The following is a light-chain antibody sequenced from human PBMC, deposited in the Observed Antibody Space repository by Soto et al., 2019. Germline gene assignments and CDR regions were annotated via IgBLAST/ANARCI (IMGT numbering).Light chain of an antibody. CDR2: DAS. Sequence: DIQMTQSPSSLSASVGDRVTITCQASQDISNYLNWYQQKPGKVPKLLIYDASNLETGVPSRFNGSGSGTDFTFTISSLQPEDIAKKYCQKYDNLPWTFGQGTKVEIK. J-gene: IGKJ1*01. CDR3: QKYDNLPWT. V-gene: IGKV1-33*01. CDR1: QDISNY.